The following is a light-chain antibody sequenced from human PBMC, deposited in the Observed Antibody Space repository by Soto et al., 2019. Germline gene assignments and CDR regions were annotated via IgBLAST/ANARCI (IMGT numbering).Light chain of an antibody. Sequence: IVLTQSPATLSVSPGERATLSCRASQSVGSNLAWYQQRPGQAPRPLIYGASTRAFGIPPRFSGSGSGTDFPLTISSLQSEDFAVYYCQKYNNWPYTFGRGTRLEIK. J-gene: IGKJ5*01. V-gene: IGKV3-15*01. CDR1: QSVGSN. CDR2: GAS. CDR3: QKYNNWPYT.